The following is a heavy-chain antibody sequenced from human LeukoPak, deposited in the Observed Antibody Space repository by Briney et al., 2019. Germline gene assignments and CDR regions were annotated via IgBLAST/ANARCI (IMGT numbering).Heavy chain of an antibody. V-gene: IGHV4-59*01. J-gene: IGHJ3*02. CDR3: ASFCSGGSCYSGGDAFDI. D-gene: IGHD2-15*01. Sequence: SETLSLTCTVSGGSISSYYWSWIRQPPGKGLEWIGYIYYSGSTNYNPSLKSRVTISVDTSKNQFSLKLSSVTAADTAVYYCASFCSGGSCYSGGDAFDIWGQGTMVTVCS. CDR1: GGSISSYY. CDR2: IYYSGST.